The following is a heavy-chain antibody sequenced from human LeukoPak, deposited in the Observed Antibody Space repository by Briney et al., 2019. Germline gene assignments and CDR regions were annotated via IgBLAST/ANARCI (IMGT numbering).Heavy chain of an antibody. CDR2: ISYDGSNK. J-gene: IGHJ4*02. Sequence: GGSLRLSCAASGFTFDDYGLSWVRQAPGKGLEWVAVISYDGSNKYYADSVKGRFTISRDNSKNTLYLQMNSLRAEDTAVYYCARELRFLDYWGQGTLVTVSS. D-gene: IGHD4-17*01. CDR1: GFTFDDYG. V-gene: IGHV3-30*03. CDR3: ARELRFLDY.